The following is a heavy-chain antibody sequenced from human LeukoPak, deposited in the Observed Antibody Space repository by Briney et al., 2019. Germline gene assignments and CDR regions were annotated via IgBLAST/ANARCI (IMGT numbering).Heavy chain of an antibody. Sequence: PGGSLRLSCAASGFTFNNYRMNRVRQAPGKGLEWVANIKQDGNDKYYVDPVKGRFTISRDNAKNSLYLQMNSLRAEDTAVYYCARGSSSSFDYWGQGTPVTVSS. J-gene: IGHJ4*02. CDR2: IKQDGNDK. V-gene: IGHV3-7*05. CDR3: ARGSSSSFDY. CDR1: GFTFNNYR. D-gene: IGHD6-6*01.